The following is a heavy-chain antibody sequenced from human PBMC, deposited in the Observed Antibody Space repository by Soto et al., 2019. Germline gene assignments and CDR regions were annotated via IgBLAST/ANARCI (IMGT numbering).Heavy chain of an antibody. CDR1: GYTLSELS. CDR3: TTGQRPLRFLEWLSRYYFDF. J-gene: IGHJ4*02. CDR2: FDPEDGET. V-gene: IGHV1-24*01. D-gene: IGHD3-3*01. Sequence: QVQLVQSGAEVKKPGASVKVSCKVSGYTLSELSMHWVRQAPGKGLEWMGGFDPEDGETLYAQKFQGRGAMTEDTSTDTAYMALSSLTSEDTAVYYCTTGQRPLRFLEWLSRYYFDFWGQGTLVTVSS.